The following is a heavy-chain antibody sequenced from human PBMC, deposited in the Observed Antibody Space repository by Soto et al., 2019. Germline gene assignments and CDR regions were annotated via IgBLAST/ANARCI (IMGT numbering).Heavy chain of an antibody. J-gene: IGHJ4*02. CDR1: GGSISSSSYY. CDR3: ARHMQQLVLSNFDY. V-gene: IGHV4-39*01. D-gene: IGHD6-13*01. CDR2: IYYSGST. Sequence: QLQLQESGPGLVKPSETLSLTCTVSGGSISSSSYYWGWIRQPPGKGLEWIGSIYYSGSTYYNPSLKSRVTISVDTSKNQFSLKLSSVTAADTAVYYCARHMQQLVLSNFDYWGQGTLVTVSS.